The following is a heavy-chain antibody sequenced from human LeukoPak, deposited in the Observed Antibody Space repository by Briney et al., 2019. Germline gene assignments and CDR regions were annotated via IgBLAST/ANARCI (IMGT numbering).Heavy chain of an antibody. D-gene: IGHD1-26*01. V-gene: IGHV4-34*01. CDR3: AKSGGYGLIDY. J-gene: IGHJ4*02. CDR2: INHSGST. Sequence: PSQTLSITSSDSGGSFSSYYWGWIRNPQGKGLEWIGEINHSGSTNYNPSLKSRVTISVDTSKNQFSLKLSSVTAADTAVYYCAKSGGYGLIDYWGQGTLVTVSS. CDR1: GGSFSSYY.